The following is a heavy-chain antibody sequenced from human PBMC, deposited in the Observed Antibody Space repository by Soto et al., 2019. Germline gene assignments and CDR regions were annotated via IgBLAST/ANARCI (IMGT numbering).Heavy chain of an antibody. CDR1: GGSFSGYY. V-gene: IGHV4-34*01. D-gene: IGHD2-15*01. CDR3: ARVSGYCSGGSCRVNYFDY. CDR2: INHSGST. Sequence: SETLSLTCAVYGGSFSGYYWSWIRQPPGKGLEWIGEINHSGSTNYNPSLKSRVTISVDTSKNQFSLKLSSVTAADTAVYYCARVSGYCSGGSCRVNYFDYWGQGTLVTVSS. J-gene: IGHJ4*02.